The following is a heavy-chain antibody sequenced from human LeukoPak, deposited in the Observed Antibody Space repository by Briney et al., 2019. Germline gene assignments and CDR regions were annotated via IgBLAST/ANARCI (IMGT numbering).Heavy chain of an antibody. CDR1: GGSISSYY. V-gene: IGHV4-59*01. CDR2: IYYSGST. Sequence: PSETLSLTCTVSGGSISSYYWSWIRQPPGKGLEWIGYIYYSGSTNYNPSLKSRVTISVDTSKNQFSLKLSSVTAADTAVYYCAREGRGSGAFDIWGQGTMVTVSS. D-gene: IGHD1-26*01. J-gene: IGHJ3*02. CDR3: AREGRGSGAFDI.